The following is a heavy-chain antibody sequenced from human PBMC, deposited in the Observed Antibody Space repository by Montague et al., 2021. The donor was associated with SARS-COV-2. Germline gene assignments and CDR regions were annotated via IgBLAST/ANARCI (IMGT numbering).Heavy chain of an antibody. CDR2: INHNGTT. J-gene: IGHJ4*02. V-gene: IGHV4-34*01. D-gene: IGHD1-7*01. CDR1: GGSFSAYY. CDR3: SRTYRGTFDF. Sequence: SETLSLTCAVYGGSFSAYYWSWIRQPPGRGLEWIGEINHNGTTNYKSSLESRLSMSVDTSKNQFSLNLSSVTAADTAVYFCSRTYRGTFDFWGQGILVTVSS.